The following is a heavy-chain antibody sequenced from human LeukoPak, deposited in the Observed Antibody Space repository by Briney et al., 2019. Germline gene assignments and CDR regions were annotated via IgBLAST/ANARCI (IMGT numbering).Heavy chain of an antibody. D-gene: IGHD3-22*01. CDR1: GGSINRGTFF. V-gene: IGHV4-61*01. CDR3: ARATYYYDSSGSYVRYYFDY. J-gene: IGHJ4*02. CDR2: ISNSGST. Sequence: SETLPLTCAVSGGSINRGTFFWTWIRKPPGKGLEWIGYISNSGSTNYHPSLKSRVTISSDTSKTQFTLKLSSVTAADTAVYYCARATYYYDSSGSYVRYYFDYWGQGTLVTVSS.